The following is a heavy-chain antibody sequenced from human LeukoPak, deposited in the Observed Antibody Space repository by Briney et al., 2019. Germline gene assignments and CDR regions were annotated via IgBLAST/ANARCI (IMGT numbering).Heavy chain of an antibody. CDR1: GFTFSSYA. CDR3: AKDLRDIVAVPAAIDP. CDR2: ISGSGGST. J-gene: IGHJ5*02. Sequence: GGSLRLSCAAPGFTFSSYAMSWVRQAPGKGLEWVSAISGSGGSTYYADAVKGRFTISRDNSKNTLYLQMNSLRAEDTAVYYCAKDLRDIVAVPAAIDPWGQGTLVTISS. D-gene: IGHD2-2*01. V-gene: IGHV3-23*01.